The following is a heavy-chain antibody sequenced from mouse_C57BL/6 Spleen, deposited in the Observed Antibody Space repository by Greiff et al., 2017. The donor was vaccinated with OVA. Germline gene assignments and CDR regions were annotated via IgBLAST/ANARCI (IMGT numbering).Heavy chain of an antibody. CDR1: GYAFSSYW. CDR3: ARSGDGYYFDY. Sequence: LEESGAELVKPGASVKISCKASGYAFSSYWMNWVKQRPGKGLEWIGQIYPGDGDTNYNGKFKGKATLTADKSSSTAYMQLSSLTSEDSAVYFCARSGDGYYFDYWGQGTTLTVSS. V-gene: IGHV1-80*01. D-gene: IGHD3-1*01. J-gene: IGHJ2*01. CDR2: IYPGDGDT.